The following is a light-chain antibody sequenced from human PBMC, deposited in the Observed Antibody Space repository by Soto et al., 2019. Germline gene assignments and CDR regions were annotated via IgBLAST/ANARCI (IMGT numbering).Light chain of an antibody. CDR1: QSISTW. Sequence: DIQVTQSPSTLSASVGDRVTITCRASQSISTWLAWYQQKPGKAPNLRIYEASTIESRVPSRLSGSGSGTEFTLTISSLQPDDFATCYCQQYDSLWTFGTQSDCLSAFGQGTKLEI. CDR2: EAS. V-gene: IGKV1-5*03. J-gene: IGKJ1*01. CDR3: QQYDSLWTFGTQSDCLSA.